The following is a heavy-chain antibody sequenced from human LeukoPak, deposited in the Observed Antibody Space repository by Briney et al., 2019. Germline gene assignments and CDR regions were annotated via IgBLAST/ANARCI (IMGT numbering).Heavy chain of an antibody. CDR2: IYPGDSDT. Sequence: GESLKISCKGSGYSFTSYWIGWVRQMPGKGLEWMGIIYPGDSDTRYSPSFQGQVTILADKSISTAYLQWSSLKASDTAMYYCASVSVGDTAAGTEDFDYWGQGTLVTVSS. J-gene: IGHJ4*02. CDR1: GYSFTSYW. D-gene: IGHD6-13*01. V-gene: IGHV5-51*01. CDR3: ASVSVGDTAAGTEDFDY.